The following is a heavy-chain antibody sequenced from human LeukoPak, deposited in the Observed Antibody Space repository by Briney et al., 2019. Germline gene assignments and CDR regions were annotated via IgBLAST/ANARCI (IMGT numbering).Heavy chain of an antibody. CDR1: GFTFSSYA. CDR2: ISYDGSNK. Sequence: GGSLRLSCAAPGFTFSSYAMHWVRQAPGKGLEWVAVISYDGSNKYYADSVKGRFTISRDNSKNTLYLQMNSLRAEDTAVYYCARVEGYKTEINYFDYWGQGTLVTVSS. V-gene: IGHV3-30-3*01. J-gene: IGHJ4*02. D-gene: IGHD1-14*01. CDR3: ARVEGYKTEINYFDY.